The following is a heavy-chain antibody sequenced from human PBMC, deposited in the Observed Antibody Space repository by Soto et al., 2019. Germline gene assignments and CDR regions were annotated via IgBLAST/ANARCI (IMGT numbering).Heavy chain of an antibody. CDR2: IYYSGST. CDR1: GGSISSGGYY. D-gene: IGHD5-18*01. J-gene: IGHJ4*02. V-gene: IGHV4-31*03. CDR3: ARSGYSYGPNPLLY. Sequence: QVQLQESGPGLVKPSQTLSLTCTVSGGSISSGGYYWSWIRQHPGKGLEWIGYIYYSGSTYYNPSLKSRVTRSVDTSKNQFALKLSSVTAADTAVYYCARSGYSYGPNPLLYWGQGTLVTVSS.